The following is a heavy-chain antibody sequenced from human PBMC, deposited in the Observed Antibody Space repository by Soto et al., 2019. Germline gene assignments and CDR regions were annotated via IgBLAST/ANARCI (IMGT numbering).Heavy chain of an antibody. CDR2: IYYSGST. D-gene: IGHD3-10*01. V-gene: IGHV4-59*08. CDR3: ARHNYGSGSTYFDY. CDR1: GGSISSYY. J-gene: IGHJ4*02. Sequence: PSETLSLTCTVSGGSISSYYWSWIRQPPGKELEWIGYIYYSGSTNYNPSLKSRVTISVDTSKNQFSLKLNSMTAADTAVYYCARHNYGSGSTYFDYWGQGTLVTAPQ.